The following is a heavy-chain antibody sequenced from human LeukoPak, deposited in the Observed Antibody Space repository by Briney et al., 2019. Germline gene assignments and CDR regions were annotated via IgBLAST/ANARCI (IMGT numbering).Heavy chain of an antibody. CDR3: ARSATHRLAWTARSVWLPLDY. CDR1: GYTFSNYG. CDR2: ISAYNGNT. J-gene: IGHJ4*02. D-gene: IGHD5-18*01. Sequence: GASVKVSCKASGYTFSNYGLSWVRQAPGQGLEWMGRISAYNGNTNYVQKFQGRVTMTTDTSTNTAYMELRSLRSDDTAVYYCARSATHRLAWTARSVWLPLDYWGQGTLVTVSS. V-gene: IGHV1-18*01.